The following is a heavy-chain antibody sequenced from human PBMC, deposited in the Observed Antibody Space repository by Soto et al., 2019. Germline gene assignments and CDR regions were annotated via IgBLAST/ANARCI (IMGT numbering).Heavy chain of an antibody. CDR2: ISGSGGST. V-gene: IGHV3-23*01. CDR1: GFTFSSYA. Sequence: GGSLRLSCAASGFTFSSYAMSWVRQAPGKGLEWVSAISGSGGSTYYADSVKGRFTISRDNSKNTLYLQMNSLRAEDTAVYYCAKDPLAYCGGDCYSTSHWGQGTLVTVSS. D-gene: IGHD2-21*02. J-gene: IGHJ4*02. CDR3: AKDPLAYCGGDCYSTSH.